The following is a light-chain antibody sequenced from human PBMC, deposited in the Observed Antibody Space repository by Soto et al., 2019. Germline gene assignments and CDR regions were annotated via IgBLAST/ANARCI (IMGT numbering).Light chain of an antibody. Sequence: DIPMTQSPSTLSASVGDRVTITCRASQSIGTWLAWFQQKPGKAPKLLIYKASSLESGVPSRFSGSGSGTDFTLTISNLQPDDFATYYCQQYNSYPYTFGQGTKLEIK. J-gene: IGKJ2*01. CDR2: KAS. V-gene: IGKV1-5*03. CDR1: QSIGTW. CDR3: QQYNSYPYT.